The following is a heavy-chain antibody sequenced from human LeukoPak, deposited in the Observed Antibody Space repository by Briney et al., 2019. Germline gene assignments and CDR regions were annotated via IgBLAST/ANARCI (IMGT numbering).Heavy chain of an antibody. Sequence: PGGSLRLSCTASGFTFGDYAMSWVRQAPGKGLEWVGFIRSKAYGGTTEYAASVKGRFTISRDDSKSIAYLQMNSLKTEDTAVYYCTREVERVLDYWGQGTLVTVSS. CDR3: TREVERVLDY. D-gene: IGHD1-1*01. J-gene: IGHJ4*02. CDR2: IRSKAYGGTT. CDR1: GFTFGDYA. V-gene: IGHV3-49*04.